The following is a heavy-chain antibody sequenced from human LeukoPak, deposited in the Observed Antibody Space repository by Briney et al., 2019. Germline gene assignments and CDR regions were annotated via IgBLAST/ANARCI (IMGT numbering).Heavy chain of an antibody. D-gene: IGHD6-19*01. V-gene: IGHV7-4-1*02. CDR2: INTNTGNP. Sequence: ASVKVSCKASGYTFTSYAMNWVRQAPGQGLEWMGWINTNTGNPAYAQGFTGRFVFSLDTSVSTAYLQISSLKAEDTAVYYCARDGPPWYSSGTWSAFDIWGQGTMVTVSS. CDR1: GYTFTSYA. CDR3: ARDGPPWYSSGTWSAFDI. J-gene: IGHJ3*02.